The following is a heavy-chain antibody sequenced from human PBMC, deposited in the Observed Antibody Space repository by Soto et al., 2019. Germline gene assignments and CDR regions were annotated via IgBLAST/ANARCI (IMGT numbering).Heavy chain of an antibody. CDR2: IIPILGIA. Sequence: QVQLVQSGAEVKKPGSSVKVSCKASGGTFSSYTISWVRQAPGQGLEWMGRIIPILGIANYAQKFQGRVTITADKSTSTAYMELSSLRSEDTAVYYCARRQEGDYGAWGAFDYWGQGTLVTVSS. CDR3: ARRQEGDYGAWGAFDY. CDR1: GGTFSSYT. J-gene: IGHJ4*02. V-gene: IGHV1-69*02. D-gene: IGHD4-17*01.